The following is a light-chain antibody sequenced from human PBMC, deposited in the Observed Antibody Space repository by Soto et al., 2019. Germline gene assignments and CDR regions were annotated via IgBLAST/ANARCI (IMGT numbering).Light chain of an antibody. Sequence: EIVMTQSPGILSVSPGERATLSCRASESIGNNLAWYQLKPGQAPRLLIYAGSTRATGIPARFSGSGSETQFTLTITSLQSEDFAVYSCQQYKRWPRDTFCQGTRLEIK. J-gene: IGKJ5*01. CDR3: QQYKRWPRDT. CDR2: AGS. V-gene: IGKV3-15*01. CDR1: ESIGNN.